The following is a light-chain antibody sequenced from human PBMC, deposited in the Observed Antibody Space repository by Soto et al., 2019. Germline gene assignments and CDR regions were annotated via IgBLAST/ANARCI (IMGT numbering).Light chain of an antibody. J-gene: IGLJ1*01. V-gene: IGLV2-11*01. CDR3: CLSAGFYSSFYV. CDR2: DFS. CDR1: SSDVGDSNY. Sequence: QSVLTQPRSGSGSPGQSVTISCSGTSSDVGDSNYVSWYQQHPGKAPKLMIYDFSKRPSGVPDRFSGSKSGNTASLTISGLQAEDEADYYCCLSAGFYSSFYVFGTGTKVTVL.